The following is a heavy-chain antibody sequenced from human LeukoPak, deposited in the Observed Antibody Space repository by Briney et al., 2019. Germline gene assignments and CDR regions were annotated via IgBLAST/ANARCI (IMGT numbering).Heavy chain of an antibody. CDR2: IYYSGST. D-gene: IGHD6-19*01. Sequence: SETLSLTCTVSGGSISSYYWSWIRQPPGKRLEWIGYIYYSGSTNYNPSLKSRVTISVDTSKNQFSLKLSSVTAADTAVYYCARGLYSSGLFDYFDYWGQGTLVTVSS. CDR3: ARGLYSSGLFDYFDY. CDR1: GGSISSYY. V-gene: IGHV4-59*01. J-gene: IGHJ4*02.